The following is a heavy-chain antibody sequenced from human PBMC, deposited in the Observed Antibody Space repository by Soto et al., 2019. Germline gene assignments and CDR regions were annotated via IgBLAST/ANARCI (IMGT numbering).Heavy chain of an antibody. J-gene: IGHJ6*02. Sequence: QVQLVESGGGVVQPGRSLRLSCAASGFTFSSYAMHWVRQAPGKGLEWVAVISYDGSNKYYADSVKGRFTISRDNSKNTLYLQMNSLRAEDTAVYYCARAIEYSSSSVGYYYGMDVWGQGTTVTVSS. CDR3: ARAIEYSSSSVGYYYGMDV. V-gene: IGHV3-30-3*01. CDR1: GFTFSSYA. CDR2: ISYDGSNK. D-gene: IGHD6-6*01.